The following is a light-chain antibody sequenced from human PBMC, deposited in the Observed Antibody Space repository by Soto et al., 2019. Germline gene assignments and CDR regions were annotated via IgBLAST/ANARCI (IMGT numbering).Light chain of an antibody. CDR1: STDVGEYNY. V-gene: IGLV2-8*01. CDR2: EVN. J-gene: IGLJ2*01. Sequence: QAVLTQPPSASGSPGQSVTIPCAGTSTDVGEYNYVSWCQQHPGKVPKLIIFEVNKRPSGVPDRFSGFKSGDTASLTVSGLQAEDEADYYCSSFVGAPVIFGGGTKLTVL. CDR3: SSFVGAPVI.